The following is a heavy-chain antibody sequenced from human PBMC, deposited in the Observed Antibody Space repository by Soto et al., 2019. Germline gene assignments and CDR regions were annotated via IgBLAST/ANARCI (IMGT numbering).Heavy chain of an antibody. Sequence: PGGSLSLSCAASGFSFSTYLMSWVRQAPGKGLEWVANIKQGGNEKFYVDSVKGRFTISRDNDKKSLYLQMDSLRVEDTAVYYCVGALTYEVPYYYYGMDVWGQGTTVTVSS. D-gene: IGHD3-16*01. CDR2: IKQGGNEK. V-gene: IGHV3-7*01. J-gene: IGHJ6*02. CDR1: GFSFSTYL. CDR3: VGALTYEVPYYYYGMDV.